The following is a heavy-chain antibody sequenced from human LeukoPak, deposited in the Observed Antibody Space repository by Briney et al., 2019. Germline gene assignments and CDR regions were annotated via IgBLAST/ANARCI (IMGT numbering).Heavy chain of an antibody. CDR3: ARFYAIIPGTGAGGLDAFDI. Sequence: GGSLRLSCEASGFSFSSYWMHWVRQAPGKGLVWVSRINSDGTDLRYAESVKGRFTISRDNAKNTLYLEMNSLTAEDTAVYYCARFYAIIPGTGAGGLDAFDIWGQGTIVTVSS. J-gene: IGHJ3*02. CDR2: INSDGTDL. D-gene: IGHD2/OR15-2a*01. V-gene: IGHV3-74*01. CDR1: GFSFSSYW.